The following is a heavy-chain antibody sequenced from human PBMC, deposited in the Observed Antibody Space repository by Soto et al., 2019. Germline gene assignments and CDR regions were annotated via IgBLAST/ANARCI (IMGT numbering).Heavy chain of an antibody. Sequence: PGESLKISCKGSGYSFTSYWIGWVRQMPGKGLEWMGIIYPGDSDTRYSPSFQGQVTISADKSTSTAYLQWSSLKASDTAMYYCARQGGGLLRFLEWLSYRDYYYGMDVWGQGTTVTVSS. J-gene: IGHJ6*02. CDR1: GYSFTSYW. CDR2: IYPGDSDT. V-gene: IGHV5-51*01. D-gene: IGHD3-3*01. CDR3: ARQGGGLLRFLEWLSYRDYYYGMDV.